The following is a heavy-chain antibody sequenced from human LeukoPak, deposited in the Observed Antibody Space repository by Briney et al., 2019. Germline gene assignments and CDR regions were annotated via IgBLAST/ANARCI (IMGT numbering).Heavy chain of an antibody. Sequence: ASVKVSCKASGYTFTSYAIHWVRQAPGQRLEWMGWINAGNDDTKYSQKFQGRVTITRDTSASTAYMELSSLRSEDTAVYYRARVPPTDLIAVGGHDAFNIWGQGTMVAVSS. V-gene: IGHV1-3*01. CDR1: GYTFTSYA. CDR2: INAGNDDT. CDR3: ARVPPTDLIAVGGHDAFNI. J-gene: IGHJ3*02. D-gene: IGHD6-19*01.